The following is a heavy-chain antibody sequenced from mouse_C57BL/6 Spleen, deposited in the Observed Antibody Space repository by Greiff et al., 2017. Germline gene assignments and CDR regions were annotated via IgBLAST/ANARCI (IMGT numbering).Heavy chain of an antibody. V-gene: IGHV14-2*01. J-gene: IGHJ4*01. D-gene: IGHD2-12*01. CDR1: GFYFTDYY. CDR3: ARSGGIRQAMDY. CDR2: IDPEDGET. Sequence: VQLQQSGAELVKPGASVKLSCTASGFYFTDYYMHWVKQSTEQGLEWIGRIDPEDGETKYAPNFQGKATITADVSSNTAYLQLSSLTSEDTAVYYCARSGGIRQAMDYWGQGTSVTVSA.